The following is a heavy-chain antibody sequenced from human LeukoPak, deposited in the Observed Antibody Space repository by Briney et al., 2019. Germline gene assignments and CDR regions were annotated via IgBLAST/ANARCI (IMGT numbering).Heavy chain of an antibody. V-gene: IGHV4-4*07. J-gene: IGHJ6*03. CDR3: ARERYDFWSGYYTYYYYYMDV. D-gene: IGHD3-3*01. Sequence: PSETLSLTCTVSGGSISSYYWSWIRQPAGKGLEWIGRIYTSGSTNYNPSLKSRVTTSVDTSKNQFSLKLSSVTAADTAVYYCARERYDFWSGYYTYYYYYMDVWGKGTTVTVSS. CDR1: GGSISSYY. CDR2: IYTSGST.